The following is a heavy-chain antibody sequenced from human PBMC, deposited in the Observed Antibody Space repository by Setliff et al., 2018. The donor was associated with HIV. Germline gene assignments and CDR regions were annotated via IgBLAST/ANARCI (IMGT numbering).Heavy chain of an antibody. CDR1: GYSISSGYY. D-gene: IGHD3-3*01. Sequence: PSETLSLTCAVSGYSISSGYYWGWTRQPPGKGLEWIGSIYHSGSTYYNPSLKSRVTISVDTSKNQFSLKLSSVTAADTAVYYCARHSGGSFYNFWSGDYYYYGMDVWGQGTTVTVSS. CDR2: IYHSGST. V-gene: IGHV4-38-2*01. CDR3: ARHSGGSFYNFWSGDYYYYGMDV. J-gene: IGHJ6*02.